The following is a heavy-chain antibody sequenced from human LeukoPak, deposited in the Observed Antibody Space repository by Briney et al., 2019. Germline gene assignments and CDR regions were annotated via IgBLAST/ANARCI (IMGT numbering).Heavy chain of an antibody. CDR2: MNPNSGNT. D-gene: IGHD4-17*01. Sequence: GASVKVSCKASGYTFTSYDINWVRQATGQGLEWMGWMNPNSGNTGYAQKFQGRVTMTRNTSISTAYMELSSLRSEDTAVYYCARRSRVRRFWFYPWGQGTLVTVSS. J-gene: IGHJ5*02. CDR1: GYTFTSYD. V-gene: IGHV1-8*01. CDR3: ARRSRVRRFWFYP.